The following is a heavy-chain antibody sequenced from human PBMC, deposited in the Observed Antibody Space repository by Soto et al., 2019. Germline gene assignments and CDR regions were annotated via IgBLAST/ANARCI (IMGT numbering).Heavy chain of an antibody. CDR3: EKGIAGSYYNGPYYYYMDV. V-gene: IGHV3-23*01. CDR1: GFTFSSYA. CDR2: ISGSGGST. Sequence: GGSLRLSCAASGFTFSSYAMSWVRQAPGKGLEWVSAISGSGGSTYYADSVKGRFTISRDNSKNTLYLQMNSRRAEDTAVYDCEKGIAGSYYNGPYYYYMDVWGKGTTVTVSS. J-gene: IGHJ6*03. D-gene: IGHD3-10*01.